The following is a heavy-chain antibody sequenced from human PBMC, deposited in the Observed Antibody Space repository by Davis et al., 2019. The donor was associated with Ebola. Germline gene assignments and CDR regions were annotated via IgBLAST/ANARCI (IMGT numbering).Heavy chain of an antibody. Sequence: GESLKISCAASGFTFSSYAMSWVRQAPGKGLEWVSAFSGSGGSTYYADSVKGRFTISRENAKNSLYLQMNSLRAGDTAVYYCARGEYCTNGVCSPRGMDVWGQGTTVTVSS. CDR3: ARGEYCTNGVCSPRGMDV. D-gene: IGHD2-8*01. J-gene: IGHJ6*02. CDR1: GFTFSSYA. V-gene: IGHV3-23*01. CDR2: FSGSGGST.